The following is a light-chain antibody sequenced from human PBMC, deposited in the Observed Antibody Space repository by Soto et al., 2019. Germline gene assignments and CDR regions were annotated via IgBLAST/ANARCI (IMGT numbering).Light chain of an antibody. CDR1: SSNIGTNA. CDR2: NNN. Sequence: QSVLTQPPSASGTPGQRVTISCSGGSSNIGTNAVNWYQQLPGTAPKLLIYNNNQRPSGVPDRFSGSKSGTSASLAISGLQSEDEADYYCEAWDDSLNCYVFGTGTWSPS. J-gene: IGLJ1*01. V-gene: IGLV1-44*01. CDR3: EAWDDSLNCYV.